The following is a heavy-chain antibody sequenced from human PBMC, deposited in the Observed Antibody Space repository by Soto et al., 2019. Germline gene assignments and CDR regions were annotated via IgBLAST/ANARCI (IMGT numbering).Heavy chain of an antibody. D-gene: IGHD3-10*01. Sequence: GGSLRLSCAASGFTFSSYAMHWVRQAPGKGLEWVAVISYDGSNKYYADSVKGRFTISRDNSKNTLYLQMNSLRAEDTAVYYCARDHLLLWFGELSNDYYGMDVWGQGTTVTVSS. CDR3: ARDHLLLWFGELSNDYYGMDV. CDR1: GFTFSSYA. CDR2: ISYDGSNK. J-gene: IGHJ6*02. V-gene: IGHV3-30-3*01.